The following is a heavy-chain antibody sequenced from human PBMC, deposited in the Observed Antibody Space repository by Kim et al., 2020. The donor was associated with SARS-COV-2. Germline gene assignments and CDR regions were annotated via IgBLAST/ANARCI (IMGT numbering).Heavy chain of an antibody. CDR3: SLLDYTVLDSFNI. D-gene: IGHD4-4*01. CDR2: IYSGGGT. V-gene: IGHV3-53*01. CDR1: GFTVSSNY. Sequence: GGSLRLSCAASGFTVSSNYMSWVRQAPGKGLEWVSGIYSGGGTYYSGSVKSRFTISRDNSKNTLYLQMNSLITDDTAVSYCSLLDYTVLDSFNIWCQ. J-gene: IGHJ3*02.